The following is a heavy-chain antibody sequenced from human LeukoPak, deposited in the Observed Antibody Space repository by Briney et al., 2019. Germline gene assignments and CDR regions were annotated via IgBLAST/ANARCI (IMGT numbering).Heavy chain of an antibody. Sequence: GGSLRLSCAVSGFTFSNYAMSWVRQAPGKGLGWVSSLSGSGGKPFCADSGRGRFTISRHTPKNTLYLQMNSLNAEDTAVYYCAKRFAGPSIRSEYYFDYWGQGTLVTVSS. J-gene: IGHJ4*02. CDR3: AKRFAGPSIRSEYYFDY. V-gene: IGHV3-23*01. D-gene: IGHD3-3*02. CDR1: GFTFSNYA. CDR2: LSGSGGKP.